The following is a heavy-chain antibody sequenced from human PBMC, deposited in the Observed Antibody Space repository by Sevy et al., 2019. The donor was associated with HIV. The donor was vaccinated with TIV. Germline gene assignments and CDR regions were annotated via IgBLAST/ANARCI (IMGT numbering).Heavy chain of an antibody. J-gene: IGHJ4*02. V-gene: IGHV3-23*01. CDR3: AREGCXXXHDX. CDR1: GFXFNIYS. CDR2: LSFGCGKI. Sequence: GGSLRLSCAVSGFXFNIYSMSWVRQAPGKGLEWVSTLSFGCGKINYADSVKGRFIISRDDSKNTLYLQMNSLRAEDTAVYFCAREGCXXXHDXXGQGTLVTVSS.